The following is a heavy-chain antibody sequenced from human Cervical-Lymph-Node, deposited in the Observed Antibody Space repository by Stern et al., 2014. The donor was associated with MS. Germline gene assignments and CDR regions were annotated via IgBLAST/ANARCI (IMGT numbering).Heavy chain of an antibody. V-gene: IGHV1-18*01. J-gene: IGHJ4*02. CDR3: ARDVPPQWGYGDYAPFEY. D-gene: IGHD4-17*01. CDR1: GYTFINYG. CDR2: ISPYNGET. Sequence: QVQLGQSGAEVKKPGASVKVSCKASGYTFINYGISWVRQAPGQGLEWMAWISPYNGETNYAQSLRGRVTMTTDTSTDTAYMELRSLRSDDTAVYYCARDVPPQWGYGDYAPFEYWGQGTLVTVSS.